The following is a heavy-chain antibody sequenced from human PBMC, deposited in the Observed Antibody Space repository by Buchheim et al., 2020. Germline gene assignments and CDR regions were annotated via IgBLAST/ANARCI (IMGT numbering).Heavy chain of an antibody. CDR1: GFTLSSYG. Sequence: QVQLVESGGGVVQPGRSLRLSCAASGFTLSSYGMHWVRQAPGKGLEWVAVIWYDGSNKYYADSVKGRFTISRDNSKKTLYLQMNSLRAEDTAVYYCARGSLRSPSDYWGQGTL. D-gene: IGHD4-17*01. J-gene: IGHJ4*02. V-gene: IGHV3-33*01. CDR2: IWYDGSNK. CDR3: ARGSLRSPSDY.